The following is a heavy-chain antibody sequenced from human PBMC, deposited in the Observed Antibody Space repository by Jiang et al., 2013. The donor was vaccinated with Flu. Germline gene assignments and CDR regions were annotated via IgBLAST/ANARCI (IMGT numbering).Heavy chain of an antibody. CDR3: ARDQVLRYFDWLLFSPASFDY. CDR2: ISAYNGNT. V-gene: IGHV1-18*01. D-gene: IGHD3-9*01. Sequence: SGAEVKKPGASVKVSCKASGYTFTSYGISWVRQAPGQGLEWMGWISAYNGNTSYAQKLQGRVTMTTDTSTSTAYMELRSLRSDDTAVYYCARDQVLRYFDWLLFSPASFDYWGQGTLVTVSS. J-gene: IGHJ4*02. CDR1: GYTFTSYG.